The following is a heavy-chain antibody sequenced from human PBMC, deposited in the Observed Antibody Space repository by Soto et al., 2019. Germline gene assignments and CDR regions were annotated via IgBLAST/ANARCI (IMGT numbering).Heavy chain of an antibody. V-gene: IGHV3-23*01. CDR2: IGESGTPT. J-gene: IGHJ6*02. CDR3: ARYIPGVRYYGMDV. CDR1: GFPFSSYA. D-gene: IGHD2-2*01. Sequence: PGGSLRLSCAASGFPFSSYAMKWVRKATGKGLEWVSLIGESGTPTYYADSVKGRFTISRDNSGNTLFLEMYSLRAEDTAVYYCARYIPGVRYYGMDVWGQGTTVTVSS.